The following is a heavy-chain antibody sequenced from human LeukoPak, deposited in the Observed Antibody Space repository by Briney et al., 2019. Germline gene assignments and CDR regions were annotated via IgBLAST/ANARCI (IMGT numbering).Heavy chain of an antibody. CDR1: GFTFSNYA. V-gene: IGHV3-23*01. CDR3: AKRYLGGSGLYNFDS. CDR2: ITGSTGNT. J-gene: IGHJ4*02. Sequence: PGGSLRLSCAASGFTFSNYAMTWVRQPPGKGLQGVSSITGSTGNTYYADSVKGRFTISRDNSKNTVFLQMNSLRVEDTAIYYCAKRYLGGSGLYNFDSWGQGTLVTVSS. D-gene: IGHD3-16*01.